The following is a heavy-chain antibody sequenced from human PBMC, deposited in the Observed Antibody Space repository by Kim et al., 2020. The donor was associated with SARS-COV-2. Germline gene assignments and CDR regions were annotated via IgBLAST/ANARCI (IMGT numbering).Heavy chain of an antibody. Sequence: GGSLRLSCAASGFTFSSQWMHWVRQGPGKRLEWVSRINADGTNTIYMDSVKGRFTISRDNAKDTLYLEMNSLRVEDTAVYYCTSGIKIWLGEPLDVWGQGTMVTVSS. CDR2: INADGTNT. CDR3: TSGIKIWLGEPLDV. V-gene: IGHV3-74*01. CDR1: GFTFSSQW. D-gene: IGHD3-10*01. J-gene: IGHJ3*01.